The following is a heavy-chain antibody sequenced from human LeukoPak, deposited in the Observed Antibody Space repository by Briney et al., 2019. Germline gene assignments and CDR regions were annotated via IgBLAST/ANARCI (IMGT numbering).Heavy chain of an antibody. D-gene: IGHD6-13*01. J-gene: IGHJ4*02. CDR1: GFTFSNAW. V-gene: IGHV3-7*04. Sequence: GGSPRLSCAASGFTFSNAWMTWVRQAPGKGLEWLAHINQDGSTKYYVDSVKGRFTISRDNAKNSLYLQMNSLRAEDTAVYYCARTYSRAFGYWGQGTLVTVSS. CDR2: INQDGSTK. CDR3: ARTYSRAFGY.